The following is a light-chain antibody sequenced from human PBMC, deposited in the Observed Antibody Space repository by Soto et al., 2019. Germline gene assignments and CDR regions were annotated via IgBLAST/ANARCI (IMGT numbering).Light chain of an antibody. CDR1: QSVSSN. CDR3: QQYGGSSWT. V-gene: IGKV3-20*01. Sequence: EIVMTHSPSTLSVSPLESATLSCRASQSVSSNLAWYQQKPGQAPRLLIYGASSRATGIPDRFSGSGSGTDFTLTITRLEPEDFAVYYCQQYGGSSWTFGQGTKVDIK. CDR2: GAS. J-gene: IGKJ1*01.